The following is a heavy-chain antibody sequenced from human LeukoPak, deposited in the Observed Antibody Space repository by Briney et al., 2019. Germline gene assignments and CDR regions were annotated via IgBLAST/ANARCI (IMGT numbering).Heavy chain of an antibody. J-gene: IGHJ4*02. CDR3: ARVMSGTTVVNTAFDY. D-gene: IGHD4-23*01. CDR2: IIPIFGTA. Sequence: SVKVSCKASGGTFSSYAISWVRQAPGQGLEWMGGIIPIFGTANYAQKFQGRVTITADESTSTAYMELSSLRSEDTAVYYCARVMSGTTVVNTAFDYWGQGTLVTVSS. CDR1: GGTFSSYA. V-gene: IGHV1-69*13.